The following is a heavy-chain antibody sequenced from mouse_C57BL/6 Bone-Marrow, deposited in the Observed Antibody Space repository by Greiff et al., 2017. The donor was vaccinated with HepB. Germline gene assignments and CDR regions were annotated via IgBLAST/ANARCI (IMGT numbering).Heavy chain of an antibody. CDR1: GYTFTDYY. Sequence: QVQLQQSGAELVRPGASVKLSCKASGYTFTDYYINWVKQRPGQGLEWIARIYPGSGNTYYNEKFKGKATLTAEKSSSTAYMQLSSLTSEDSAVYFCARRAHYYAMDYWGQGTSVTVSS. J-gene: IGHJ4*01. D-gene: IGHD3-3*01. CDR3: ARRAHYYAMDY. V-gene: IGHV1-76*01. CDR2: IYPGSGNT.